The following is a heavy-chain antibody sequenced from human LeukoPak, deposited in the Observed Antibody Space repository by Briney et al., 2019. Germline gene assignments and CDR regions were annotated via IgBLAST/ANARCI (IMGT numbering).Heavy chain of an antibody. CDR3: AKDRANYYDSSGYSDY. CDR1: GGTFSSYA. Sequence: ASVKVSCKASGGTFSSYAISWVRQAPGQGLEWMGGIIPIFGTANYAQKFQGRVTITADESTSTAYMELSSLRSEDTAVYYCAKDRANYYDSSGYSDYWGQGTLVTVSS. V-gene: IGHV1-69*13. J-gene: IGHJ4*02. D-gene: IGHD3-22*01. CDR2: IIPIFGTA.